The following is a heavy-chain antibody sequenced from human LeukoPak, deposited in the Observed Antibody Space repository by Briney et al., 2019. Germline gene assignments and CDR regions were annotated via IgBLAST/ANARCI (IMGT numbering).Heavy chain of an antibody. CDR1: GFTFSSYA. J-gene: IGHJ4*02. CDR2: ISYDGSNK. D-gene: IGHD1-26*01. CDR3: ARDGTLWAFDY. Sequence: GGSLRLSCVASGFTFSSYAMHWVRQAPGKGLEWVAVISYDGSNKYYAGSVKGRFTISRDNSKNTLYLQTNSLRAEDTAVYYCARDGTLWAFDYWGQGTLVTVSS. V-gene: IGHV3-30-3*01.